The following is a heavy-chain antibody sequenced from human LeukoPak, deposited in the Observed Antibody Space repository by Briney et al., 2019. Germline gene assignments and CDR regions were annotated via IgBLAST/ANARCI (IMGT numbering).Heavy chain of an antibody. J-gene: IGHJ4*02. D-gene: IGHD1-26*01. V-gene: IGHV1-2*02. CDR1: GYTFTDYY. Sequence: ASVTVSCKASGYTFTDYYIHWVRQAPGQGLEWMGWINPNSGGTNYAQKFQGRITMTRDTSISTAYMELSRLRSDDTAVYYCARVGATYSGDHWGQGTLVTVSS. CDR3: ARVGATYSGDH. CDR2: INPNSGGT.